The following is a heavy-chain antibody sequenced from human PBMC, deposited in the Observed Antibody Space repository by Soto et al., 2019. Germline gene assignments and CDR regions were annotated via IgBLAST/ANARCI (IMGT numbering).Heavy chain of an antibody. Sequence: SVISVVSDGSLSHYLWSWFRQPPGMAMEWIGEINHLGSINYNPSLKSRVTMSVDTSKNQFSLTLNSVTAADTATYYCARGGISHWAYFYYMDVWDRGTTVT. CDR1: DGSLSHYL. CDR3: ARGGISHWAYFYYMDV. J-gene: IGHJ6*03. CDR2: INHLGSI. V-gene: IGHV4-34*01. D-gene: IGHD2-21*01.